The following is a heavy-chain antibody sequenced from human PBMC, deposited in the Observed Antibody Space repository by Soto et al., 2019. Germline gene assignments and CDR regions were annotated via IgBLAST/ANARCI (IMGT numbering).Heavy chain of an antibody. V-gene: IGHV3-48*02. J-gene: IGHJ6*02. CDR3: SREGSVLLWFGELLPPGGMDV. Sequence: GGSLRLSCAASGFTFSSYSMNWVRQAPGKGLEWVSYISSSSSTIYYADSVKGRFTISRDNAKNSLYLQMNSLRDEDTAVYYCSREGSVLLWFGELLPPGGMDVWGRGTTVTVSS. D-gene: IGHD3-10*01. CDR1: GFTFSSYS. CDR2: ISSSSSTI.